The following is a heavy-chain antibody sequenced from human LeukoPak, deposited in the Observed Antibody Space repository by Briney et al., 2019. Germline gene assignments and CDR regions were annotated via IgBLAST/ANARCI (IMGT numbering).Heavy chain of an antibody. V-gene: IGHV4-59*12. CDR1: GGSISSYY. J-gene: IGHJ3*02. D-gene: IGHD2-15*01. Sequence: SETLSLTCTVSGGSISSYYWSWIRQPPGKGLEWIGYIYYSGSTYYNPSLKSRVTISVDTSKNQFSLKLSSVTAADTAVYYCAQQGYCSGGSCLDAFDIWGQGTMVTVSS. CDR3: AQQGYCSGGSCLDAFDI. CDR2: IYYSGST.